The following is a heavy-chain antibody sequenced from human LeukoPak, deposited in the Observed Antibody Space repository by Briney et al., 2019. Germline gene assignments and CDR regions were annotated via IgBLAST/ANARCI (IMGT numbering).Heavy chain of an antibody. D-gene: IGHD4-23*01. CDR3: TRSTTVVTPKANDY. J-gene: IGHJ4*02. CDR1: GFTFSSYW. V-gene: IGHV3-7*01. Sequence: GGSLRLSCAASGFTFSSYWMSWVRQAPGKGLEWVANIKQDGSEKYYVDSVKGRFTISRDNADKSLYLQMNSLRAEDTAVHYCTRSTTVVTPKANDYWGQGTLVTVSS. CDR2: IKQDGSEK.